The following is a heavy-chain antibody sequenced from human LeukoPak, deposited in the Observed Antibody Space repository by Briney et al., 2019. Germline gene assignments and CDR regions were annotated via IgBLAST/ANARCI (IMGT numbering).Heavy chain of an antibody. CDR1: GYTFINFD. V-gene: IGHV1-8*01. CDR3: ARDEGPEWFPPDDAFDI. J-gene: IGHJ3*02. CDR2: VNPNSGET. Sequence: ASVKVSCKASGYTFINFDVNWVRQAPGQGLEWMGWVNPNSGETESPLKFQGRVTMTRDTSINTAYMELRSLRSDDTAVYYCARDEGPEWFPPDDAFDIWGQGTMVTVSS. D-gene: IGHD3-3*01.